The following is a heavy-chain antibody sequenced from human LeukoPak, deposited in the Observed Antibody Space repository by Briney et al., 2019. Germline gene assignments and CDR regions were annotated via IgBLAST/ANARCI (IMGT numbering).Heavy chain of an antibody. V-gene: IGHV4-61*02. CDR3: ARVREWELSYFDY. Sequence: SETLSLTCTVSGGSSSSGSYYWSWIRQPAGKGLEWIGRIYTSGSTNYNPSLKSRVTISVDTSKNQFSLKLSSVTAADTAVYYCARVREWELSYFDYWGQGTLVTVSS. D-gene: IGHD1-26*01. CDR2: IYTSGST. J-gene: IGHJ4*02. CDR1: GGSSSSGSYY.